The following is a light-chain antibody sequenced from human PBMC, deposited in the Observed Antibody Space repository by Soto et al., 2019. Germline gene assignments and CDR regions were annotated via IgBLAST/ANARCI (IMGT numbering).Light chain of an antibody. V-gene: IGKV1-39*01. CDR1: QNINNY. Sequence: DIQMTQSPSSLSASVGDRVTITCRASQNINNYLNWYQQKPGKAPKLMIYAASTLQRGVPSRFSGSGSGTDFTPTISSLQPEDFATYYCQQSYSSPRTFGQGTKVEIK. CDR2: AAS. CDR3: QQSYSSPRT. J-gene: IGKJ1*01.